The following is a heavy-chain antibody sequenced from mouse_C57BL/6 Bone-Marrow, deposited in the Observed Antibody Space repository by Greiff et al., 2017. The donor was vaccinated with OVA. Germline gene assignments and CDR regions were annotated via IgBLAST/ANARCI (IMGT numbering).Heavy chain of an antibody. J-gene: IGHJ4*01. Sequence: QVQLQQSGPELVKPGASVKLSCKASGYTFTSYDINWVKQRPGQGLEWIGWIYPRDGSTKYNEKFKGKATLTVDTSSSTAYMELHSLTSEDSAVYFWARERIYYYGSSLYYAMDYWGQGTSVTVSS. D-gene: IGHD1-1*01. V-gene: IGHV1-85*01. CDR2: IYPRDGST. CDR3: ARERIYYYGSSLYYAMDY. CDR1: GYTFTSYD.